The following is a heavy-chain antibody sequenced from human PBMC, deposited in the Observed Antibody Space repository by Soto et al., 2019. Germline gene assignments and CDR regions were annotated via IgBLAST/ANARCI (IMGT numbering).Heavy chain of an antibody. CDR2: ISGSGRTT. CDR3: AKFRGPSYSYYYMDV. J-gene: IGHJ6*03. V-gene: IGHV3-23*01. Sequence: GGSLRLSFATSGFTFSIYAMNWLRQAPGRGLECVSFISGSGRTTYYADSVKGRFTVSRDNSKNTLYLQMNSLRAEDTALYYCAKFRGPSYSYYYMDVWGKGATVTVSS. CDR1: GFTFSIYA. D-gene: IGHD3-16*01.